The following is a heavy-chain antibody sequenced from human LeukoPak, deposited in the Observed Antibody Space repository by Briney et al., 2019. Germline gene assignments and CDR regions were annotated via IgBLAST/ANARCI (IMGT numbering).Heavy chain of an antibody. D-gene: IGHD3-9*01. CDR3: AKSNDWSGMYYFDY. Sequence: GESLKISCAASGFTFSNYAMNWVRQAPGKGLEWVSGISGSDGSTYYADSVKGRFTISRDNSKNTLYLQMNSLRAEDTAVFYCAKSNDWSGMYYFDYWGQGTLVTVSS. J-gene: IGHJ4*02. CDR1: GFTFSNYA. V-gene: IGHV3-23*01. CDR2: ISGSDGST.